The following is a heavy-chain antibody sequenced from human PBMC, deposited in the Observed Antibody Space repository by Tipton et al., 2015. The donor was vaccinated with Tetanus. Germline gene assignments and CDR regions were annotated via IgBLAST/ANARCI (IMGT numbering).Heavy chain of an antibody. CDR3: ARHPDSGSWYVPFDY. CDR2: IYYSGST. J-gene: IGHJ4*02. Sequence: TLSLTCTVSGGSISSSSYYWGWIRQPPGKGLEWIGCIYYSGSTYYNPSLKSRVTISVDTSKNQFSLKLSSVTAADTAVYYCARHPDSGSWYVPFDYWGQGALVTVSS. D-gene: IGHD6-13*01. V-gene: IGHV4-39*01. CDR1: GGSISSSSYY.